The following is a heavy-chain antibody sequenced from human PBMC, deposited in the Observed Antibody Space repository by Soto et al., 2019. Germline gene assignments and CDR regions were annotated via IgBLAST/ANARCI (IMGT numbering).Heavy chain of an antibody. CDR2: INVDNGET. J-gene: IGHJ5*02. D-gene: IGHD1-26*01. Sequence: QVQLVQSGAEVKKPGASVKVSCKASGYNFMRYGFTWVRQAPGQGLEWMGWINVDNGETKYPQKIQGRVTMTTDTSTSIVYMELRSLTSDDTAVYYCARWISGGYSDWFDPCGHGTLVTVAS. V-gene: IGHV1-18*04. CDR1: GYNFMRYG. CDR3: ARWISGGYSDWFDP.